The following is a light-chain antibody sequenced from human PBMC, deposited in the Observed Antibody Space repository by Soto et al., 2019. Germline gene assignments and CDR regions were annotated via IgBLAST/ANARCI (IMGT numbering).Light chain of an antibody. V-gene: IGKV3-20*01. CDR1: HSISSNY. CDR2: GAS. CDR3: HQYGSAPAWT. J-gene: IGKJ1*01. Sequence: EIVLTQSPGTLSLFPGERATLSCRASHSISSNYLAWYQQKPGQAPRLLIHGASNRATGIPDRFSGAGSGTDFTLTISRLEPEDFAVYYCHQYGSAPAWTFGQGTKVEIK.